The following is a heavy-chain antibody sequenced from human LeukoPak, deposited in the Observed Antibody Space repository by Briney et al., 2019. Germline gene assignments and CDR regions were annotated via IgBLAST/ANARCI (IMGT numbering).Heavy chain of an antibody. J-gene: IGHJ4*02. V-gene: IGHV3-53*01. D-gene: IGHD3-16*01. CDR2: IYSGGNT. CDR3: ARVEVWGSYIDY. CDR1: GFTVSSSY. Sequence: PGGSLRLSCAAPGFTVSSSYMSWVREGPGGGLEWVSVIYSGGNTYYAASVKGRVTFSCDDSKNTLHLQMNSLRVEDTAVYYCARVEVWGSYIDYWGQGTLVTVSS.